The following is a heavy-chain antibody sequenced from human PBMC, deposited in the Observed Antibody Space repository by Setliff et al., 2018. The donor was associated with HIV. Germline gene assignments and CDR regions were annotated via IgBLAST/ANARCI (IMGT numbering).Heavy chain of an antibody. D-gene: IGHD2-2*01. J-gene: IGHJ4*02. Sequence: GSLRLSCAASGFTFRNYGMHWVRKAPGKGVEWVAFIRLEGSDKFYADSVKGRFTISRDNSKNTLFLQMNSLRSEDTAVYYCAKEDQRVTSVDYWGQGTPVTVSS. CDR3: AKEDQRVTSVDY. CDR1: GFTFRNYG. CDR2: IRLEGSDK. V-gene: IGHV3-30*02.